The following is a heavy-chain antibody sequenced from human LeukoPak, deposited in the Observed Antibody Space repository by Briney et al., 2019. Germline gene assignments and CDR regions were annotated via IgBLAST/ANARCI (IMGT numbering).Heavy chain of an antibody. Sequence: GGSLRLSCAVSGFNFTNYWMSWVRQAPGKGLEWVANVKEDGTEKYCGDSLMGRFTISRDNAKNSLFLQMSGLRAEDTALYYCARDETFCSGGKCYTRGYFAFWGQGTLVTVSS. D-gene: IGHD2-15*01. CDR1: GFNFTNYW. V-gene: IGHV3-7*01. CDR2: VKEDGTEK. J-gene: IGHJ4*02. CDR3: ARDETFCSGGKCYTRGYFAF.